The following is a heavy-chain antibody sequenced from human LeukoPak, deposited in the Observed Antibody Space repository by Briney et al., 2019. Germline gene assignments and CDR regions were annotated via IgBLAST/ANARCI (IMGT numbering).Heavy chain of an antibody. J-gene: IGHJ4*02. CDR2: IYYSGST. Sequence: SETLSLTCTVSADSFSTYHWSWIRQPPGKGLEWIGYIYYSGSTNYNPSLKSRVTISVDTSKNQFSLKLSSVTAADTAVYYCARYYCRSTSCLHFDYWGQGTLVTVSS. D-gene: IGHD2-2*01. CDR3: ARYYCRSTSCLHFDY. V-gene: IGHV4-59*01. CDR1: ADSFSTYH.